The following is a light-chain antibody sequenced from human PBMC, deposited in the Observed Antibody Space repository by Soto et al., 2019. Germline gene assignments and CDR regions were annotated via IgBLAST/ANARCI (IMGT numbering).Light chain of an antibody. CDR3: ASYTRTTTLV. CDR2: DVN. J-gene: IGLJ2*01. CDR1: ISDIGGYNF. Sequence: LTQPASVSGSPGQSITISCTGTISDIGGYNFISWYQHHPGKAPKLVIYDVNNRPSGISYRFSGSKSGNTASLTISGLQAEDEADYYCASYTRTTTLVFGGGTKLTVL. V-gene: IGLV2-14*01.